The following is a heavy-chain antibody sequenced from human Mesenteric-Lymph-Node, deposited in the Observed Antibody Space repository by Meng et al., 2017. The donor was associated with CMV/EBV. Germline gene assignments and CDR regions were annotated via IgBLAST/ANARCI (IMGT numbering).Heavy chain of an antibody. V-gene: IGHV3-30-3*01. Sequence: GESLKISCEASGFTFSSYAMHWVRQAPGKGLEWVAVISYDANNKFYADSVKGRFTISRDNSKNTLYLQMNSLRAEDTAVYYCAREESRWDGYSYGITYYYGMDVWGQGTTVTVSS. CDR3: AREESRWDGYSYGITYYYGMDV. CDR1: GFTFSSYA. J-gene: IGHJ6*02. CDR2: ISYDANNK. D-gene: IGHD5-18*01.